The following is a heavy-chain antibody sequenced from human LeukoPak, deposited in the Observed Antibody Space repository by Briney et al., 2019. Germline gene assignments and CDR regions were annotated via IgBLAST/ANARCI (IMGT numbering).Heavy chain of an antibody. CDR1: GYTFTGYD. V-gene: IGHV1-8*01. Sequence: GASVKVSCKTSGYTFTGYDINWVRQAPGQGLELMGWMKSNSGDTHFAQKFQGRVTMTRNTSISTAFMELSSLRSEDTAVYYCARGEYSSSWYPFDYWGQGSLVTVSS. J-gene: IGHJ4*02. CDR2: MKSNSGDT. CDR3: ARGEYSSSWYPFDY. D-gene: IGHD6-13*01.